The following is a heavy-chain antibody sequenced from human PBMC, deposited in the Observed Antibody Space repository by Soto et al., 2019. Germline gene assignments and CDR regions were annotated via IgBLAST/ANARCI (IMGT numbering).Heavy chain of an antibody. V-gene: IGHV1-8*01. CDR3: AGVGVTYYYYGMDV. CDR1: GYTFTSYD. D-gene: IGHD1-26*01. Sequence: ASVKVSCKASGYTFTSYDINWVRQATGQGLEWMGWMNPNSGNTGYAQKFQGRVTMTRNTSISTAYMELSNLRSEDTAVYYCAGVGVTYYYYGMDVWGQGTTVTVSS. CDR2: MNPNSGNT. J-gene: IGHJ6*02.